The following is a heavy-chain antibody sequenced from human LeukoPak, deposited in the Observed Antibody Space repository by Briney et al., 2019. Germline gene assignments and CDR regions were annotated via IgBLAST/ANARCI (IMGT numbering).Heavy chain of an antibody. CDR2: INPGNSDT. Sequence: GESLKISCKGSGYSFSNYWIGWVRQMPGKGLEWMGIINPGNSDTRYSPSFQGQVTISADKSISTAYLQWSSLMASDTAMYYCARQWLFDYWGQGTLVTVSS. J-gene: IGHJ4*02. CDR1: GYSFSNYW. V-gene: IGHV5-51*01. D-gene: IGHD5-12*01. CDR3: ARQWLFDY.